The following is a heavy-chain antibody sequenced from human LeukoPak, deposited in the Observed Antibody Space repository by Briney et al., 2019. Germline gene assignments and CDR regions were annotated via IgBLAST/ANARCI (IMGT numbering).Heavy chain of an antibody. Sequence: GGSLRLSCAASGFTVSSNYMSWVRQAPGKGLEWVSVIYSRGSTYYADSVKGRFTISRDNSKNTLYLRMNSLRAEDTAVYYCARDSILTGPGTYGMDVWGQGTTVTVSS. D-gene: IGHD3-9*01. V-gene: IGHV3-53*01. J-gene: IGHJ6*02. CDR3: ARDSILTGPGTYGMDV. CDR1: GFTVSSNY. CDR2: IYSRGST.